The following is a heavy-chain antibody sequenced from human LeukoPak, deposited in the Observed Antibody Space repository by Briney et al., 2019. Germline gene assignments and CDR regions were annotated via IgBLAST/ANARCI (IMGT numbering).Heavy chain of an antibody. CDR1: GGSISSSSYY. D-gene: IGHD2-21*01. J-gene: IGHJ4*02. Sequence: PSETLALTCSVSGGSISSSSYYWGWIRQSPGKGLEWIGSMYYRGTTYENSSLKSRLTLSIDTSNNQFSLKMTSVTAADTAFYFCAREYSRSVVAGSRPDLWGQGLLVTVSS. CDR2: MYYRGTT. CDR3: AREYSRSVVAGSRPDL. V-gene: IGHV4-39*02.